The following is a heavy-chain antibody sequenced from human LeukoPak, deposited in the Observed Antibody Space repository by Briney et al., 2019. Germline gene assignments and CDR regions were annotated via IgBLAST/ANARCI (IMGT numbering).Heavy chain of an antibody. CDR1: GLTFSDYY. J-gene: IGHJ4*02. D-gene: IGHD3-22*01. V-gene: IGHV3-11*04. Sequence: GGSLRLSCAASGLTFSDYYMTWIRQAPGKGLEWVAYISSSGSTIYSADSVKGRFTVSRDNAKNSLFLHMNSLRAEDTAIYYCAIQITMIVVVPYFDYWGQGTLATVSS. CDR3: AIQITMIVVVPYFDY. CDR2: ISSSGSTI.